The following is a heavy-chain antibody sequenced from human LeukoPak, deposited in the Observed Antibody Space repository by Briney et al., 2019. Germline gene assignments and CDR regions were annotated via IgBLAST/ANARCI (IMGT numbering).Heavy chain of an antibody. D-gene: IGHD3-10*01. CDR2: ISSNGGST. CDR3: ARGAYGSGSYGDNWFDP. Sequence: PGGSLRLSCAASGFTFSSYAMHWVRQAPGKGLEYVSAISSNGGSTYYANSVKGRFTTSRDNSKNTLYLQMGSLRAEDMAVYYCARGAYGSGSYGDNWFDPWGQGTLVTVSS. V-gene: IGHV3-64*01. J-gene: IGHJ5*02. CDR1: GFTFSSYA.